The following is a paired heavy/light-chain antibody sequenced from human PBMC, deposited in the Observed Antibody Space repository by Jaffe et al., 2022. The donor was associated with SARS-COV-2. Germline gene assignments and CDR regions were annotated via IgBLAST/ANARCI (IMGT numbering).Heavy chain of an antibody. D-gene: IGHD3-10*01. CDR1: GFGFSGYT. CDR3: ARRTKPFDSGTWAVDY. V-gene: IGHV3-30*04. J-gene: IGHJ4*02. Sequence: QVQLVESGGDVVQPGRSLRLSCAASGFGFSGYTMHWVRQAPGKGLEWVAVISYDGSNKYYADSVKGRFTISRDNSKSTLYLQINSLRTEDTAVYYCARRTKPFDSGTWAVDYWGQGTLVTVSS. CDR2: ISYDGSNK.
Light chain of an antibody. CDR1: QVISNY. CDR3: QKYNSAPYT. J-gene: IGKJ2*01. V-gene: IGKV1-27*01. Sequence: DIQMTQSPSSLSASVGDRVTITCRASQVISNYLAWYQQKPGKVPKLLIYAASTLQSGAPPRFSGSGSGTDFTLTISSLQPEDVATYYCQKYNSAPYTFGQGTKLEIK. CDR2: AAS.